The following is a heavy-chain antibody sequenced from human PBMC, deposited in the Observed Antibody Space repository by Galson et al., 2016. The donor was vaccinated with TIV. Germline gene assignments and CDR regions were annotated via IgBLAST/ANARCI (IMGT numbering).Heavy chain of an antibody. J-gene: IGHJ4*02. CDR3: VRAETPNNADD. D-gene: IGHD1-14*01. CDR2: IYPDGAT. V-gene: IGHV3-53*01. Sequence: SLRLSCAASGFTVQRNFVSWVRQAPGKGLEWVSIIYPDGATFYAESMKGRFGISRDTYQNTLSLQMNSLRAEDTALYYCVRAETPNNADDWGPGTLVTVSS. CDR1: GFTVQRNF.